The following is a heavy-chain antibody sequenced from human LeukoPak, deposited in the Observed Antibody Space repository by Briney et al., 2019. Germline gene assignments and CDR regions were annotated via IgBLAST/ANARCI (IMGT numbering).Heavy chain of an antibody. Sequence: PGGSLRLSCAASGFTFSGSTMNWVRQAPGKGLEWVSFTSTSSSYIYYADSVRGRFTISRDNAKNSLYLQMNSLRAEDTAVYYCTRQDSSHPYWGQGTLVTVSS. V-gene: IGHV3-21*01. CDR3: TRQDSSHPY. J-gene: IGHJ4*02. CDR2: TSTSSSYI. D-gene: IGHD6-13*01. CDR1: GFTFSGST.